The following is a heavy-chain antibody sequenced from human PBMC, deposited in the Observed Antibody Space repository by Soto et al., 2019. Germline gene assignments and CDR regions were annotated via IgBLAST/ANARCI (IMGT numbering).Heavy chain of an antibody. CDR2: INAGNGET. CDR3: ARSFCSDSVSCNWFDP. Sequence: ASVKVSCKASGYTFTTYTIQWVRQAPGQRLEWMGWINAGNGETKYSQNFQGRVTITRDTSKNQFSLKLSSVTAADTAVYYCARSFCSDSVSCNWFDPWGQGTLVTVSS. J-gene: IGHJ5*02. D-gene: IGHD2-15*01. V-gene: IGHV1-3*01. CDR1: GYTFTTYT.